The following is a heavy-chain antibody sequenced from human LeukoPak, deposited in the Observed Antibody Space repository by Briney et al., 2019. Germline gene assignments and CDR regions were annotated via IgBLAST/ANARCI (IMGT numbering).Heavy chain of an antibody. Sequence: VASVKVSCKASGYTFTSYYMHWVRQAPGQGLEWMGIINPSGGSTSYAQKFQGRVTMTRDTSTSTVYMELSSLRSEDTAVYCCARPGLSFSGSYSFDYWGQGTLVTVSS. V-gene: IGHV1-46*01. CDR1: GYTFTSYY. CDR3: ARPGLSFSGSYSFDY. D-gene: IGHD1-26*01. CDR2: INPSGGST. J-gene: IGHJ4*02.